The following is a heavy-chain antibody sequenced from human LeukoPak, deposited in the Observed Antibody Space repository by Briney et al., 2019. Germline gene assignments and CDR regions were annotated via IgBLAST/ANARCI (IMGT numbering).Heavy chain of an antibody. CDR3: ARGLSGSLRDWFDP. CDR1: GFTFSSYS. CDR2: ISSSSSYI. J-gene: IGHJ5*02. Sequence: PGGSLRLSCAASGFTFSSYSMNWVRQAPGKGLEWVSSISSSSSYIYYADSVKGRFTISRDNAKNSLYLQMNSLRAEDTAVYYCARGLSGSLRDWFDPWGQGTLVTVSS. D-gene: IGHD1-26*01. V-gene: IGHV3-21*01.